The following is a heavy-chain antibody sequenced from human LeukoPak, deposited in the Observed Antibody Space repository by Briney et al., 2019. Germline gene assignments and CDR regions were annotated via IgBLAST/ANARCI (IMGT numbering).Heavy chain of an antibody. V-gene: IGHV1-8*02. D-gene: IGHD3-3*01. J-gene: IGHJ6*02. CDR2: MNPNSGNT. CDR3: ARAAYDFWSGYNYYYYGMDV. Sequence: ASVKVSCKASGYTFTSYYMHWVRQATGQGLEWMGWMNPNSGNTGYAQKFQGRVTMTRNTSISTAYMELSSLRSEDTAVYYCARAAYDFWSGYNYYYYGMDVWGQGTTVTVSS. CDR1: GYTFTSYY.